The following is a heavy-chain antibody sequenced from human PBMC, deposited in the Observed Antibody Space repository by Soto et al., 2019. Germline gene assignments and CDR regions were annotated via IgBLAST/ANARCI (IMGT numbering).Heavy chain of an antibody. Sequence: QITLNESGPTQVKPRQTLTLTCTFSGFSLTTSGVGVGWIRQSPGKAPEWLALIYWDDDKRYSPSLKSRLTITKDPPKNQVVLTMADLDPADTATYYCAHRVLRTVFGLVTTTAIYFDFWGQGTPVAVS. J-gene: IGHJ4*02. V-gene: IGHV2-5*02. CDR1: GFSLTTSGVG. CDR2: IYWDDDK. D-gene: IGHD3-3*01. CDR3: AHRVLRTVFGLVTTTAIYFDF.